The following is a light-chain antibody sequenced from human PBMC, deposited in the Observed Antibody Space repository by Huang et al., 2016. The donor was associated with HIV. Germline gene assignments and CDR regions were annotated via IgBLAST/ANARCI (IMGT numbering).Light chain of an antibody. J-gene: IGKJ1*01. CDR2: SAS. V-gene: IGKV1-39*01. CDR3: QQTDNIPRT. Sequence: DIQMTQSPSSLSASVGDRVTIACRASQSIRKFLNWYQQKPGEAPKLLMHSASSLQRGVPSRFSGSGSGTDFTLTITSLQPDDFATYYCQQTDNIPRTFGQGTKVVIK. CDR1: QSIRKF.